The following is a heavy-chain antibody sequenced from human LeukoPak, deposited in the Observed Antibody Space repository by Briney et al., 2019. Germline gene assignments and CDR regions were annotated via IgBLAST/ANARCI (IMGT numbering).Heavy chain of an antibody. CDR1: GGSFSGYY. V-gene: IGHV4-34*01. CDR2: INHSGST. Sequence: SETLSLNYAVYGGSFSGYYWSWIRQPPGKGLEWIGEINHSGSTNYNPSLKSRVTISVDTSKNQFSLKLSSVTAADTAVYYCARVSKVPDYGIKWFDPWGQGTLVTVSS. CDR3: ARVSKVPDYGIKWFDP. J-gene: IGHJ5*02. D-gene: IGHD4-17*01.